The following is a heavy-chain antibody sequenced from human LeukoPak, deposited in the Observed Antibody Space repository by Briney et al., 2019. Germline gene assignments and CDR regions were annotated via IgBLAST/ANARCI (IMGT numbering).Heavy chain of an antibody. CDR1: GYTFTGYY. D-gene: IGHD1-26*01. CDR3: ARAPGAGTYLDY. Sequence: ASVKVSCKASGYTFTGYYLHWVRQAPGQGLEWMGWISPNSGETNSAQKFQGRVTMIRDTSISTACMELSRLTSDDTAVYYCARAPGAGTYLDYWGQGTLVTVSS. CDR2: ISPNSGET. V-gene: IGHV1-2*02. J-gene: IGHJ4*02.